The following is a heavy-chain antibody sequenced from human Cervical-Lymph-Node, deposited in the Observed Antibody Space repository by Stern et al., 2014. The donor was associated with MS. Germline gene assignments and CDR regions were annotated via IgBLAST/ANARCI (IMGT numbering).Heavy chain of an antibody. CDR1: GFTFSNAW. J-gene: IGHJ4*02. Sequence: EVQLVESGGGLVKPGGSLRLSCAASGFTFSNAWMTWVRQAPGKGLEWGGRKKSKTDGGTTDYAAPVKGRFTISRDDSKNTLYLQMNSLKTEDTAVYYCTTHKGYPDYWGQGTLVTVSS. V-gene: IGHV3-15*01. CDR2: KKSKTDGGTT. D-gene: IGHD5-18*01. CDR3: TTHKGYPDY.